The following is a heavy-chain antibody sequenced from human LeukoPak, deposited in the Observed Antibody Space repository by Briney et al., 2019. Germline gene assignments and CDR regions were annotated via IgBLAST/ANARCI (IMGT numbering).Heavy chain of an antibody. D-gene: IGHD2-8*01. Sequence: VQPGGSLRLSCAASGLTFSGSAMHWVRQASGKGLEWVGRIRSKANSYATAYAASVKGRFTISRDDSKNTAYLQMNSLKTEDTAVYYCTRPGYCTNGVCAGGFLMDVWGKGTTVTVSS. CDR3: TRPGYCTNGVCAGGFLMDV. CDR1: GLTFSGSA. CDR2: IRSKANSYAT. V-gene: IGHV3-73*01. J-gene: IGHJ6*03.